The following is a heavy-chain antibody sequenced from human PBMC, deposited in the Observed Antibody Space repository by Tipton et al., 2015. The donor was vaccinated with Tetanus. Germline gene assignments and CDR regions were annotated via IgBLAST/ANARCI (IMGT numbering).Heavy chain of an antibody. D-gene: IGHD6-25*01. V-gene: IGHV1-18*01. CDR3: ARVQEQRIYYYGMDV. J-gene: IGHJ6*02. Sequence: QLVQSGAEVKEPGASVKVSRKASGYNFVNFGISWVRQAPGQGLEWMGWISAYNGKTKYAQRLHGRVTMTTDRSASTAYMDLRRLRSDDTAVYYCARVQEQRIYYYGMDVWGQGTTVTVSS. CDR1: GYNFVNFG. CDR2: ISAYNGKT.